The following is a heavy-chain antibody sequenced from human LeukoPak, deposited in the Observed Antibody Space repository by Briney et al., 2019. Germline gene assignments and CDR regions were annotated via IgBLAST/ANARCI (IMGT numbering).Heavy chain of an antibody. CDR1: GFSFSSYS. CDR2: ISSSSSTI. D-gene: IGHD3-10*01. V-gene: IGHV3-48*01. CDR3: ARHELYYGSGYNDAFDI. Sequence: GGSLKLSCAASGFSFSSYSMNWARQSPGKGLEWDSYISSSSSTISYADSVKGRFTISRDNAKNSLYLQMNSLRAEDTAVYYCARHELYYGSGYNDAFDIWGQGTMVTVSS. J-gene: IGHJ3*02.